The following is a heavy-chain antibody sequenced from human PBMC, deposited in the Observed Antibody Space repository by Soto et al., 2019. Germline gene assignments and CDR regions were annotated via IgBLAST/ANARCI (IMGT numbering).Heavy chain of an antibody. CDR1: GFTFSNYS. CDR2: IYYDGRSE. Sequence: QVHLVESGGGVVQPGRSLRLSCAASGFTFSNYSMHWVRQAPGKGLEWVTLIYYDGRSEFYAESVKGRFTISRDNSENTLYLQMNSLRDEDTAVYYCAGEPVGETHAFDIWGHGTMVTVSS. D-gene: IGHD1-26*01. V-gene: IGHV3-33*01. CDR3: AGEPVGETHAFDI. J-gene: IGHJ3*02.